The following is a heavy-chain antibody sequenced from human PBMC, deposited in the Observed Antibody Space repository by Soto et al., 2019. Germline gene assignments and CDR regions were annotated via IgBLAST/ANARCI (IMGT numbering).Heavy chain of an antibody. D-gene: IGHD3-10*01. CDR1: GGTFSSYA. J-gene: IGHJ4*02. V-gene: IGHV1-69*13. CDR2: IIPIFGTA. CDR3: ARDKVAGPYGSGSLLSDY. Sequence: ASVKVSCKASGGTFSSYAISWVRQAPGQGLEWMGGIIPIFGTANYAQKFQGRVTITADESTSTAYMELSSLRSEDTAVYYCARDKVAGPYGSGSLLSDYWGQGTLVTSPQ.